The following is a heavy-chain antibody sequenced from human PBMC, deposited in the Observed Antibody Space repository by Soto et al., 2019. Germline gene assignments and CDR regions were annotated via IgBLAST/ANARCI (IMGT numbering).Heavy chain of an antibody. Sequence: PGGSLRLSCAASGFTFSSYDMHWVRQATGKGLEWVSAIGTAGDTYYPGSVKGRFTISRENAKNSLYLQMNSLRAGDTAVYYCARERRLHDCSGGSCYSEAFDIWGQGTMVTVSS. J-gene: IGHJ3*02. CDR2: IGTAGDT. CDR1: GFTFSSYD. CDR3: ARERRLHDCSGGSCYSEAFDI. V-gene: IGHV3-13*01. D-gene: IGHD2-15*01.